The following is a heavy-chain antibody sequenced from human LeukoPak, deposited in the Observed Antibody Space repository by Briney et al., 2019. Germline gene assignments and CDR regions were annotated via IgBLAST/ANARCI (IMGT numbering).Heavy chain of an antibody. Sequence: GESLKISCKGSGYSFTSYWIGWVRQMPGKGLEWMGIIYPGDSDTRYSPSFQGQVTISADKSISTAYLQWSSLRASDTAMYYCASGGYSYGYAYPFDYWGQGTLVTVSS. J-gene: IGHJ4*02. D-gene: IGHD5-18*01. CDR1: GYSFTSYW. CDR2: IYPGDSDT. CDR3: ASGGYSYGYAYPFDY. V-gene: IGHV5-51*01.